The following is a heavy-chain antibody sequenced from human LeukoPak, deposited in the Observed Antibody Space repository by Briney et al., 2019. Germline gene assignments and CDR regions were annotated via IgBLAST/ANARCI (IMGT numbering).Heavy chain of an antibody. J-gene: IGHJ4*02. D-gene: IGHD2-2*01. V-gene: IGHV4-34*01. CDR1: GGSISSYY. CDR3: ARGIVPAALSHFDY. CDR2: INHSGST. Sequence: PSETLSLTCTVSGGSISSYYWSWIRQPPGKGLEWIGEINHSGSTNYNPSLKSRVTISVDTSKNQFSLKLSSVTAADTAVYYCARGIVPAALSHFDYWGLGTLVTVSS.